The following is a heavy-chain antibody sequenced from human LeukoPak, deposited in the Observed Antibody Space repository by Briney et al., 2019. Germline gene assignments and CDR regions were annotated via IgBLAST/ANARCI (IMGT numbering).Heavy chain of an antibody. D-gene: IGHD3-16*01. V-gene: IGHV4-39*07. CDR1: GGSISSSSYY. Sequence: SETLSLTCTVSGGSISSSSYYWGWIRQPPGKGLEWICSIYYSGSTYYNPSLKSRVTISVDTSKNQFSLKLSSVTAADTAVYYCARAGGDAFDIWGQGTMVTVSS. J-gene: IGHJ3*02. CDR2: IYYSGST. CDR3: ARAGGDAFDI.